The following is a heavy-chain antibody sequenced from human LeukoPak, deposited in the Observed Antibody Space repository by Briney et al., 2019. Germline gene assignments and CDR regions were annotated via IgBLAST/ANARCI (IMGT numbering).Heavy chain of an antibody. CDR3: ARGCRTPGYSYAHGGRDHWFDP. CDR2: LNHSLST. V-gene: IGHV4-34*01. CDR1: GGSFSDYY. Sequence: SETLSLTCAVYGGSFSDYYWSWVRQLPRPALDLSGDLNHSLSTNYNPSLKSRVTISVDTSKNQFSLKLSSVTAADTAVYYCARGCRTPGYSYAHGGRDHWFDPWGQGTLVTVSS. J-gene: IGHJ5*02. D-gene: IGHD5-18*01.